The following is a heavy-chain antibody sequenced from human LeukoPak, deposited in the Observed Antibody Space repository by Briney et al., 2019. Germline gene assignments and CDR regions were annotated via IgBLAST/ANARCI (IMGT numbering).Heavy chain of an antibody. CDR2: IIPIFGTA. CDR3: ARGGSEKRNWFDP. CDR1: GGTFSSYA. Sequence: SVKVSCKASGGTFSSYAISWVRQAPGQGLEWMGGIIPIFGTANYAQKFQGRVTITADKSTSTAYMELSSLRSEDAAVYYCARGGSEKRNWFDPWGQGALVTVSS. D-gene: IGHD3-10*01. J-gene: IGHJ5*02. V-gene: IGHV1-69*06.